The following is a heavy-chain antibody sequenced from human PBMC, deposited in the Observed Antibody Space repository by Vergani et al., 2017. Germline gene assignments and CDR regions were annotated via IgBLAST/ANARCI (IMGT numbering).Heavy chain of an antibody. Sequence: QVQLVESGGGVVQPGRSLRLSCAASGFTFSSYGMHWVRQAPGKGLEWVAVIWCDVSNKYYADCVKVRFTISRNNSKNTLYMQMNSLRAEDTAVYYCAREWGTISGTMIVVGLGYWGQGTLVTVSS. V-gene: IGHV3-33*01. CDR2: IWCDVSNK. J-gene: IGHJ4*02. D-gene: IGHD3-22*01. CDR1: GFTFSSYG. CDR3: AREWGTISGTMIVVGLGY.